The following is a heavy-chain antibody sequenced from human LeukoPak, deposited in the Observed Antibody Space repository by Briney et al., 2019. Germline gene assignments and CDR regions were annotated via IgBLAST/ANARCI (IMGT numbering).Heavy chain of an antibody. CDR2: IRYDGSNK. CDR3: AKDGGSGWYFDY. V-gene: IGHV3-30*02. D-gene: IGHD6-19*01. CDR1: GFTFSSYG. Sequence: GGSLRLCCAASGFTFSSYGMHWVRQAPGKGLEWVAFIRYDGSNKYYADSVKGRFTISRDNSKNTLYLQMNSLRAEDTAVYYCAKDGGSGWYFDYWGQGTLVTVSS. J-gene: IGHJ4*02.